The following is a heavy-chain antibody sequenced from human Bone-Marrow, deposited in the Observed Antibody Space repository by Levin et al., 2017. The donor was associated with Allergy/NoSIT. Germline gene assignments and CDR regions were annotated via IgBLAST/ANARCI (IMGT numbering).Heavy chain of an antibody. Sequence: PGGSLRLSCAASGFTFSSYSMHWVRQAPGKGLEWMTLISFDGDNEYYADSVRGRFSISRDNSKNTLYLQMNTLRVEDTAVYFCVRDVMSRSKNLYHDILSGGCWGQGTLVTVSS. CDR1: GFTFSSYS. CDR2: ISFDGDNE. D-gene: IGHD3-9*01. J-gene: IGHJ4*02. CDR3: VRDVMSRSKNLYHDILSGGC. V-gene: IGHV3-30-3*01.